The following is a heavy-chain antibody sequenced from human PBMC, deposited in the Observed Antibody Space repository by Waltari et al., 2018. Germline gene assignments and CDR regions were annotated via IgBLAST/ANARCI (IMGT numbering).Heavy chain of an antibody. CDR1: GGSISSSSYY. CDR2: TYYSGST. D-gene: IGHD3-10*01. Sequence: QLQLQESGPGLVKPSETLSLTCTVSGGSISSSSYYWGWIRQPPGKGLEWIGSTYYSGSTYINPSLKSRVTISVDTSKNQFSLKLSSVTAADTAVYYCARQGDRGDAFDIWGQGTMVTVSS. J-gene: IGHJ3*02. V-gene: IGHV4-39*01. CDR3: ARQGDRGDAFDI.